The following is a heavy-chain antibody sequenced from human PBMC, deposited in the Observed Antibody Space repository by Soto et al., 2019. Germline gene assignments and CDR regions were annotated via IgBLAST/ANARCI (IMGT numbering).Heavy chain of an antibody. CDR3: ARFLIGGDCSGGSCYYFDY. V-gene: IGHV4-4*02. D-gene: IGHD2-15*01. J-gene: IGHJ4*02. CDR1: GGSISSSNW. Sequence: QVQLQESGPGLVKPSGTLSLTCAVSGGSISSSNWWSWVRQPPGKGLEWIGDIYHSGSTNYNPSLNGRVALSVDKSKNQFSLKLSSVTAADTAVYYCARFLIGGDCSGGSCYYFDYWGQGTLVTVSS. CDR2: IYHSGST.